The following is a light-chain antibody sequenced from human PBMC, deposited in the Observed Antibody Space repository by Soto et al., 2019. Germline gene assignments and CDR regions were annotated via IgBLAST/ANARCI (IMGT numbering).Light chain of an antibody. J-gene: IGKJ2*01. CDR2: AAS. CDR1: QNINIY. CDR3: QQSSRVPRT. Sequence: DIQMAQSPSSLSASVGDRVTITCRASQNINIYFNWYQQKPGKAPKVLIYAASSLQSGVPSRFSGSGSGTDFTLTISSLQPEDFATYYCQQSSRVPRTFGQGTKREIK. V-gene: IGKV1-39*01.